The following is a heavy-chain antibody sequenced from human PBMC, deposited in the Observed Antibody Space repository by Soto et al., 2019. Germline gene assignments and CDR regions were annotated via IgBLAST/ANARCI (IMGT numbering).Heavy chain of an antibody. D-gene: IGHD3-10*01. CDR2: IRSKDYNYAT. CDR3: IRGGVRTWRLDP. CDR1: GLSFSDSP. V-gene: IGHV3-73*01. J-gene: IGHJ5*02. Sequence: EVQLVQSGGGLVQPGESLQLSCAASGLSFSDSPIHWVRQASGKGLEWVGRIRSKDYNYATAYAASVKGRFAVSRDDSKSTASLKMNSLKIEDTAVYYCIRGGVRTWRLDPWGQGTLVTVSS.